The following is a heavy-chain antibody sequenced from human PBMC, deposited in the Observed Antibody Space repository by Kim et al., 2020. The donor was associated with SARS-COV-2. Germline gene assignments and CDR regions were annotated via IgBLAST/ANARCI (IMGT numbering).Heavy chain of an antibody. D-gene: IGHD3-3*01. Sequence: ASVKVSCKASGYTFTGYYMHWVRQAPGQGLEWMGRINPNSGGTNYAQKFQGRVTMTRDTSISTAYMELSRLRSDDTAVYYCARDGDFWSGYYDCPAHWFDPWGQGTLVTVSS. V-gene: IGHV1-2*06. CDR1: GYTFTGYY. CDR2: INPNSGGT. J-gene: IGHJ5*02. CDR3: ARDGDFWSGYYDCPAHWFDP.